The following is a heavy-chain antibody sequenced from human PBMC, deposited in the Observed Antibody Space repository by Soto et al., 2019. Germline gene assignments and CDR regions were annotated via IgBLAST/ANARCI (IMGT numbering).Heavy chain of an antibody. CDR1: GGSISGYY. J-gene: IGHJ6*02. CDR2: MYNTGST. CDR3: ARDLWGYCGTDCYPLDV. D-gene: IGHD2-21*02. V-gene: IGHV4-59*01. Sequence: QVQLQESGPGLVKPSETLSLTCTVSGGSISGYYWSWIRQPPGKGLEWIGYMYNTGSTVYNPSFKSRVTISVDTSKNQFSLKLNSLTAADTAVYYCARDLWGYCGTDCYPLDVWGQGTTVTVPS.